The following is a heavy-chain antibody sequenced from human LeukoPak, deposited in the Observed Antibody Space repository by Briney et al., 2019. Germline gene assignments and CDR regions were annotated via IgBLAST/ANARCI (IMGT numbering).Heavy chain of an antibody. CDR2: INAGNGNT. J-gene: IGHJ4*02. V-gene: IGHV1-3*01. CDR1: GYTFTSYA. CDR3: ARGVSGDLYFDY. Sequence: GASVKVSCKASGYTFTSYAMHWVRQAPGQRLEWMGWINAGNGNTKYSQKFQGRVTITRDTSTSTAYMELRSLRSDDTAVYYCARGVSGDLYFDYWGQGTLVTVSS. D-gene: IGHD2-21*02.